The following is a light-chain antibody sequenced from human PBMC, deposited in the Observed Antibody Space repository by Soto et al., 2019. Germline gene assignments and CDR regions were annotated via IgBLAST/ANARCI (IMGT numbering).Light chain of an antibody. V-gene: IGLV2-14*01. CDR1: SSDIGGYHY. CDR3: SSYTSGITVV. CDR2: DVS. Sequence: QSALTQPASVSGSPGQSITISWTGTSSDIGGYHYVYWFQQHPGKAPKLMIYDVSTRPSGVSDRFSGSKSGNTASLTISGLQAEDEADYYCSSYTSGITVVFGGGTKVTVL. J-gene: IGLJ2*01.